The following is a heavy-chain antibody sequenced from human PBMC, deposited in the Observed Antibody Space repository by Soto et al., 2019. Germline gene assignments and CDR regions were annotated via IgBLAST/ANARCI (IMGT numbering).Heavy chain of an antibody. J-gene: IGHJ6*02. V-gene: IGHV3-72*01. CDR2: IRRKANSYTT. D-gene: IGHD6-19*01. Sequence: EVQLVESGGGLVQPGGSLRLSCAASGLIFSDYHMDWVRQAPGKGLEWVGRIRRKANSYTTEYAESVKGRFTISRDDSKNSLYIQMNSLKSEDTAVYYCAMLGGWSGGSSGMDVWGQGTTVTVSS. CDR3: AMLGGWSGGSSGMDV. CDR1: GLIFSDYH.